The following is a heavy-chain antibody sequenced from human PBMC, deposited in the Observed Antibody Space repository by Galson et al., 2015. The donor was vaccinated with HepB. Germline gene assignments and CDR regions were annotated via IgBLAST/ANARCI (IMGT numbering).Heavy chain of an antibody. CDR2: MNPNSGNT. J-gene: IGHJ6*02. V-gene: IGHV1-8*01. CDR1: GYTFTSYD. CDR3: ARGQGYCSSTSCYGEGYYYYYGMDV. D-gene: IGHD2-2*01. Sequence: SVKVSCRASGYTFTSYDINWVRQATGQGLEWMGWMNPNSGNTGFAQKCQGRVTMTRNTSISTAYMELSSLRSEDTAVYYCARGQGYCSSTSCYGEGYYYYYGMDVWGQRTTVTVSS.